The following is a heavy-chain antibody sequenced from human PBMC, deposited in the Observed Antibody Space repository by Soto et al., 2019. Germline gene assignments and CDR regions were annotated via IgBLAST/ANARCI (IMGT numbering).Heavy chain of an antibody. CDR1: GYTFTGYY. CDR2: INPNSGGT. CDR3: ARDLGDYYDSSGYWFDP. J-gene: IGHJ5*02. D-gene: IGHD3-22*01. Sequence: ASLKVSCKASGYTFTGYYMHWVRQAPGQGLEWMGWINPNSGGTNYAQKFQGRVTMTRDTSISTAYMELSRLRSDDTAVYYCARDLGDYYDSSGYWFDPWGQGTLVTVSS. V-gene: IGHV1-2*02.